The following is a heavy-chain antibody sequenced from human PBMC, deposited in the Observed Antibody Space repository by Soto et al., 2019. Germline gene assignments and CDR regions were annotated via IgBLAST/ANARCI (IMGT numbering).Heavy chain of an antibody. Sequence: SETLSLTCTVSGGSMSFYYWSWIRQPPGKGLEWIGYIYYSGSTNYNPSLKSRVTISVDTSKNQFSLKLSSLTAADTAVYYCARITEKRGFFDYWGQGILVTAPQ. J-gene: IGHJ4*02. CDR1: GGSMSFYY. CDR3: ARITEKRGFFDY. V-gene: IGHV4-59*01. CDR2: IYYSGST.